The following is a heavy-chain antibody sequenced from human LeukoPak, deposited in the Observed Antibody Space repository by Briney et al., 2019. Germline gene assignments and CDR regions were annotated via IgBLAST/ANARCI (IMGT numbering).Heavy chain of an antibody. D-gene: IGHD3-10*01. J-gene: IGHJ4*02. CDR1: GGSISNYY. V-gene: IGHV4-59*08. Sequence: SETLSLTCTVSGGSISNYYWGWIRQPPGKGLEWIGHIYYSGATKYNPSLKSRITISVDTSKNQFSLMLSSVTAADTAVYYCARFGITVVRGGKYYFDYWGQGTLVTVSS. CDR2: IYYSGAT. CDR3: ARFGITVVRGGKYYFDY.